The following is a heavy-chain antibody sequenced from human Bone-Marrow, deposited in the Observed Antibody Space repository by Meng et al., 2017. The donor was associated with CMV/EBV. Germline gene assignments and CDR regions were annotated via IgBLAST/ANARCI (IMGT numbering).Heavy chain of an antibody. CDR1: GGTFSSYT. V-gene: IGHV5-51*01. J-gene: IGHJ6*02. CDR3: ARLAWDYYYGMDV. CDR2: IYPGDSDT. D-gene: IGHD1-26*01. Sequence: KVSCKASGGTFSSYTISWVRQAPGQGLEWMGIIYPGDSDTRYSPSFQGQVTISADKSISTAYLQWSSLKASDTAMYYCARLAWDYYYGMDVWGQGTTVTVSS.